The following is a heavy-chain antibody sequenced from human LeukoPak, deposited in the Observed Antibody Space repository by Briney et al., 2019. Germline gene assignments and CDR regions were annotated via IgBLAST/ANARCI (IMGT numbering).Heavy chain of an antibody. CDR2: IYYSGST. J-gene: IGHJ4*02. Sequence: SETLSLTCTVSGGSISSSSYYWSWIRQPPGKGLEWIGYIYYSGSTNYNPSLKSRVTISVDTSKNQFSLKLSSVTAADTAVYYCATLVRDRGMYYFDYWGQGTLVTVSS. CDR3: ATLVRDRGMYYFDY. D-gene: IGHD3-10*01. CDR1: GGSISSSSYY. V-gene: IGHV4-61*05.